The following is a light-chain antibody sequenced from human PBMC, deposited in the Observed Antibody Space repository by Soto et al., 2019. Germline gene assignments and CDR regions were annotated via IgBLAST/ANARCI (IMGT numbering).Light chain of an antibody. CDR1: SSNIGAGYV. Sequence: QSVLTQPPSVSGAPGQRVTISCTGSSSNIGAGYVVHWYQHLPGTAPRLLIYGNSNRPSGVPDRFSGSKSGTSASLAITGLQTEDEADYHCATWDDSLDGVVFGGGTKVTVL. J-gene: IGLJ2*01. V-gene: IGLV1-40*01. CDR2: GNS. CDR3: ATWDDSLDGVV.